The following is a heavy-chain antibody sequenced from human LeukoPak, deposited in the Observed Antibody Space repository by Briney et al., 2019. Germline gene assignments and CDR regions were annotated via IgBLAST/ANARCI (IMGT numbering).Heavy chain of an antibody. J-gene: IGHJ4*02. D-gene: IGHD2-2*02. Sequence: GGSLRLSCAASGFTFSSYGMHWVRQAPGKGLEWVAFIRYDGSNKCYADSVKGRFTISRDNSKNTLYLQMNSLRAEDTAVYYCAKMGDIVVVPAAILEGDDDYWGQGTLVTVSS. CDR2: IRYDGSNK. V-gene: IGHV3-30*02. CDR3: AKMGDIVVVPAAILEGDDDY. CDR1: GFTFSSYG.